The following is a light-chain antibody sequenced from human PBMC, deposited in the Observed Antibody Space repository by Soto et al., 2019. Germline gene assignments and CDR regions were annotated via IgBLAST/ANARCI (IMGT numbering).Light chain of an antibody. CDR1: SSDIGAYNF. V-gene: IGLV2-14*03. CDR3: TSWTTSTTMI. CDR2: DVN. J-gene: IGLJ2*01. Sequence: QSVLTQPASVSGSPGQSITISCTGTSSDIGAYNFVSWYQQHPGKAPKLMPYDVNIRPSGVSNRFSGSKSGNTASLTISGLQAEDEADSYCTSWTTSTTMIFGRGTKVTVL.